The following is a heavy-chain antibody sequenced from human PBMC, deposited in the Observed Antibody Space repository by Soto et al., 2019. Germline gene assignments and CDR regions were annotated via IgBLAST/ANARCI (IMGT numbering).Heavy chain of an antibody. D-gene: IGHD1-7*01. V-gene: IGHV5-10-1*01. CDR2: INPSDPYN. J-gene: IGHJ6*02. CDR1: GYSFTSYW. CDR3: ARLGGAGTTGDYYYYYYGMDV. Sequence: GESLKISCKGSGYSFTSYWISWVRQMPGKGLEWMGKINPSDPYNNYSPPCQGHVTISADKSNSTAYLQWSSLKASDTAMYYCARLGGAGTTGDYYYYYYGMDVWGQGTTVTVSS.